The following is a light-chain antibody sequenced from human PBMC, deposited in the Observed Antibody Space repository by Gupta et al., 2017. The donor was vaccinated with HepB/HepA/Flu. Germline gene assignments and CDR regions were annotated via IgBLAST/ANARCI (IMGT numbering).Light chain of an antibody. CDR3: CSYAGRSTVV. CDR2: EVA. Sequence: QSPLTQPASVSGPLEPSITTSCTGTNSDVGSFNLVSWYQQHPGKAPRLIIYEVAKRPSGLSNRFSGSKSGDTAYLTISGLQAEDEGDYYCCSYAGRSTVVFGGGTNLTVL. CDR1: NSDVGSFNL. J-gene: IGLJ3*02. V-gene: IGLV2-23*02.